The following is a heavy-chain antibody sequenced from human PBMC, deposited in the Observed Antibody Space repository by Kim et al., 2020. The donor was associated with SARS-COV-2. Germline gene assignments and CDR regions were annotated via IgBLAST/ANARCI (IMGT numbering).Heavy chain of an antibody. V-gene: IGHV3-15*01. Sequence: GGSLRLSCEASGFRFSYAWMSWVRQAPGRGLEWLGRIKAETDGGTTDYAAPVKGRFSISRDDSKNTLFLQINSLKTEDTAVYYCATPVPGIKGAQPFDWWGQGTLVTVSS. CDR2: IKAETDGGTT. CDR3: ATPVPGIKGAQPFDW. CDR1: GFRFSYAW. D-gene: IGHD1-20*01. J-gene: IGHJ4*02.